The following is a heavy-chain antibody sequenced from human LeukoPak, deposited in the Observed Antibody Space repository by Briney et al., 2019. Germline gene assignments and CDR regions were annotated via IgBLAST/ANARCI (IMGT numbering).Heavy chain of an antibody. V-gene: IGHV4-59*01. Sequence: KSSETLSLTCTVSGGSISSYYWSWIRQPPGKGLEWIGYIYYSGSTNYNPSLKSRVTISVDTSKNQFSLKLSSVTAADTAVYYCARGRRSGYYTPFDYWGQGTLVTVSS. CDR3: ARGRRSGYYTPFDY. D-gene: IGHD3-3*01. CDR1: GGSISSYY. J-gene: IGHJ4*02. CDR2: IYYSGST.